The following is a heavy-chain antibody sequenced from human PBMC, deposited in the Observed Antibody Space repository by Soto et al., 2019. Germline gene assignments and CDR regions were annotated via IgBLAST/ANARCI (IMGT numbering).Heavy chain of an antibody. D-gene: IGHD2-8*01. J-gene: IGHJ3*02. CDR1: GFTFSTYA. V-gene: IGHV3-23*01. CDR2: ISANGAYT. Sequence: PXETLSLSCSASGFTFSTYAMNWVRQAPGKGLEWVSAISANGAYTYYADSVKGRFTVSRDNSVNALYLQMNSLRIEDTAVYYCAHPRGYGVFDAYDIWGQGTMVTVSS. CDR3: AHPRGYGVFDAYDI.